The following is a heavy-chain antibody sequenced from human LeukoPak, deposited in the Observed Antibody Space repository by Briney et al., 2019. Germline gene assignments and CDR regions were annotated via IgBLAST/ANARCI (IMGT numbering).Heavy chain of an antibody. Sequence: SETLSLTCTVSGGSISSYYWSWIRQPPGKGLEWIGYIYYSGSTNYNPSLKSRVTISVDTSKNQFSLKLSSVTAADTAVYYCARDIDYDSNGTDAFDIWGQGTTVTVSS. CDR3: ARDIDYDSNGTDAFDI. V-gene: IGHV4-59*01. CDR1: GGSISSYY. CDR2: IYYSGST. J-gene: IGHJ3*02. D-gene: IGHD3-22*01.